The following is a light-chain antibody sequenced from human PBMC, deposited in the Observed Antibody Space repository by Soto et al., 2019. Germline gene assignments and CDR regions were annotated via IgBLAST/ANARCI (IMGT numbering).Light chain of an antibody. CDR2: EVS. J-gene: IGLJ2*01. Sequence: QSALTQPPSASGSPGQSVTISCTGTSSDVGGYNSVSWYQQHPGKVPRLMIYEVSKRPSGVPDRFSGSKSVNTASLTVSGLQAEYEADYYCSSYAGSNNLVFGGGTKVTVL. CDR3: SSYAGSNNLV. CDR1: SSDVGGYNS. V-gene: IGLV2-8*01.